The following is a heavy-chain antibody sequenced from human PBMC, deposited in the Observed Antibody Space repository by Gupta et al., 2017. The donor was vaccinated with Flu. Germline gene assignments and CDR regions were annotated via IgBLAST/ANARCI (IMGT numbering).Heavy chain of an antibody. CDR3: ARDAGGAGYYYGLDV. J-gene: IGHJ6*02. D-gene: IGHD3-16*01. V-gene: IGHV3-9*01. CDR1: DYA. Sequence: DYAMYWVRQAPGQGLEWVSGMTCNSVQIEYAHSVKGRFTSSRDNAKNLLYMQMNGLRAEDTALYFGARDAGGAGYYYGLDVWGQGTTVTVSS. CDR2: MTCNSVQI.